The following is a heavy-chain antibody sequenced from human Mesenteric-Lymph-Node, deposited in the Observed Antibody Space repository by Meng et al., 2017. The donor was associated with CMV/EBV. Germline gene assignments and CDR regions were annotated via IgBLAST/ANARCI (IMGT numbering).Heavy chain of an antibody. V-gene: IGHV4-39*01. CDR3: ARHREYQLLMSWLGWFDP. CDR1: GGSISSSSYY. J-gene: IGHJ5*02. Sequence: SETLSLTCTVSGGSISSSSYYWGWIRQSPGKGLEWIGTIYYSGSTYYNPSLKSRVTISVDTSKNQVSLKLSSVTAADTAVYYCARHREYQLLMSWLGWFDPWGQGTLVTVSS. D-gene: IGHD2-2*01. CDR2: IYYSGST.